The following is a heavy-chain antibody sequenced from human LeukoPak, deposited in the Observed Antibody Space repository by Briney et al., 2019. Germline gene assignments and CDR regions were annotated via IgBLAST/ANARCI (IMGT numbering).Heavy chain of an antibody. Sequence: GGSLRLSCAASGFTFSSYAMSWVRQPPGKGLEWVSGISGSGDNTYYADSVKGRFTISRDDSKKTLYLHLNSLRVEDAAVYYCAKDGYSSIPGFHFEYWGQGTPVTVSS. CDR3: AKDGYSSIPGFHFEY. V-gene: IGHV3-23*01. CDR2: ISGSGDNT. D-gene: IGHD6-13*01. J-gene: IGHJ4*02. CDR1: GFTFSSYA.